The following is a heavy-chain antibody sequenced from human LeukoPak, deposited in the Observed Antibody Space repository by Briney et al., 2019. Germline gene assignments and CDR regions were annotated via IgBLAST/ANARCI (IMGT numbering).Heavy chain of an antibody. CDR2: ISGSGGST. Sequence: GGSLRLSCAASGFTFSSYAMSWVRQAPGKGLEWVSAISGSGGSTYYADSVKGRFTISRDNSKNTLYLQMNSLRAEDTAVYYCAKDLESVCYYDSSGYYSRPGYFDYWGQGTLVTVSS. V-gene: IGHV3-23*01. CDR1: GFTFSSYA. CDR3: AKDLESVCYYDSSGYYSRPGYFDY. D-gene: IGHD3-22*01. J-gene: IGHJ4*02.